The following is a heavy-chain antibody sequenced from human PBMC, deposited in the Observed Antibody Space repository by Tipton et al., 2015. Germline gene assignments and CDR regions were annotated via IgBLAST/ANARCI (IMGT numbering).Heavy chain of an antibody. V-gene: IGHV3-48*02. J-gene: IGHJ6*02. CDR1: GFAFSDYS. Sequence: SLRLSCAASGFAFSDYSMNWVHQTPGKGLEWVSYISHSGSTIHYADSVKGRFTISRDNAKDSLSLQMNTLRDEDTALYFCVRDCNSSTCYTYYAMDVWGQGTTVTVSS. CDR3: VRDCNSSTCYTYYAMDV. D-gene: IGHD2-2*01. CDR2: ISHSGSTI.